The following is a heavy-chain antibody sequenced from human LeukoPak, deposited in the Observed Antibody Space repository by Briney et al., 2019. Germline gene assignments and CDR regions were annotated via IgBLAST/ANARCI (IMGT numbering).Heavy chain of an antibody. Sequence: PSETLSLTCTVSGDSISSNNYYWAWIRQPPGKGLEWIGSMYYSGSTYYNPSLKSRVTTSVSMSKNHVSLKLSSVTAADTAVYYCARGPRDGPMRVVAHFDYWGQGTLVIVSS. CDR3: ARGPRDGPMRVVAHFDY. CDR2: MYYSGST. CDR1: GDSISSNNYY. J-gene: IGHJ4*02. V-gene: IGHV4-39*07. D-gene: IGHD3-22*01.